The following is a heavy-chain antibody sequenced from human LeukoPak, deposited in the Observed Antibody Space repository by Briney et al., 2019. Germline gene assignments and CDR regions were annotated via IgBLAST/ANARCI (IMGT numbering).Heavy chain of an antibody. CDR3: ARTSSTWYGGVGDY. CDR2: ISAYNGNT. J-gene: IGHJ4*02. D-gene: IGHD6-13*01. CDR1: GYTFTSYG. V-gene: IGHV1-18*01. Sequence: VASVKVSCKASGYTFTSYGISWVRQARGQGLEWMGWISAYNGNTKNAQKFQGRVTMTTDTSTSTAYMELRSLRSDDTAVYYCARTSSTWYGGVGDYWGQGTLVTVSS.